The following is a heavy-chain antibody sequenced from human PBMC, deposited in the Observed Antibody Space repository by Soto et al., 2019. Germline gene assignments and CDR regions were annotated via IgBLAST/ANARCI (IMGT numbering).Heavy chain of an antibody. CDR3: ARGRGEEN. CDR2: SRNKANSYTT. D-gene: IGHD3-10*01. CDR1: GFTFSDHY. Sequence: EVQLVESGGGLVQPGGSLRLSCAASGFTFSDHYIDWVRQAPGKGLEWVGRSRNKANSYTTEYGASVKGRFTISRDDSKNSLYLQMNSLRTEDTAVYYCARGRGEENWGQGTLVIVSS. J-gene: IGHJ4*02. V-gene: IGHV3-72*01.